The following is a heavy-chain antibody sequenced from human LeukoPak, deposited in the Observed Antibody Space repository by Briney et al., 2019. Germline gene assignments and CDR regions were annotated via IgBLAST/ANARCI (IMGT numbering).Heavy chain of an antibody. V-gene: IGHV3-23*01. Sequence: GGSLRLSCAASGFTFSNYAMNWVRQAPGKGLEWVSSISGSGDDPSYADSVKGRFTISEDNAKNTVYLQMNSLRAEDTAVYYCVSFYETYWGRGTLVTVSS. CDR3: VSFYETY. D-gene: IGHD2/OR15-2a*01. CDR2: ISGSGDDP. CDR1: GFTFSNYA. J-gene: IGHJ4*02.